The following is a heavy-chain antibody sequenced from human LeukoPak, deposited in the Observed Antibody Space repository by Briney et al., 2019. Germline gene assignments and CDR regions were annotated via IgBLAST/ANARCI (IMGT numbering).Heavy chain of an antibody. J-gene: IGHJ3*02. CDR2: IIPLLGVP. D-gene: IGHD3-22*01. CDR3: ARADYYDSSGYYRTRNAFDI. Sequence: ASVKVSCKASGGTFSSYTINWVRQAPGQGLEWLGKIIPLLGVPTYAQRFQDRVTITADKSTSTAYMELSSLRSDDTAVYYCARADYYDSSGYYRTRNAFDIWGQGTMVTVSS. V-gene: IGHV1-69*02. CDR1: GGTFSSYT.